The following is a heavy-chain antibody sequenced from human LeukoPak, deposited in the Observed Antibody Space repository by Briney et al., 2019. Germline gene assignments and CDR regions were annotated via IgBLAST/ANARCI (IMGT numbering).Heavy chain of an antibody. Sequence: GGSLRLSCAASGFTVSSNYMSWVRQAPGKGLEWVSVIHSGGSTYYADSVKGRFTISRDNSKNTLYLQMNSLRAEDTAVYYCASLTGITYYFDYWGQGTLVTVSS. CDR3: ASLTGITYYFDY. J-gene: IGHJ4*02. V-gene: IGHV3-53*01. D-gene: IGHD7-27*01. CDR2: IHSGGST. CDR1: GFTVSSNY.